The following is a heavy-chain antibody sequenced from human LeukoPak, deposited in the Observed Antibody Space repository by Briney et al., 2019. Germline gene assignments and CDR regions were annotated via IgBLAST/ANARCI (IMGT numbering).Heavy chain of an antibody. Sequence: GGSLRLSCAASGFIFRSYAMHWVRQAPGRGRVWVASVSYDGSKEYYADSVRGRFTISRDNSKDTLFLQMNSLRGEDTAVYYCARGAGTTVYYIDVWGKGTTVTVSS. CDR1: GFIFRSYA. V-gene: IGHV3-30*04. J-gene: IGHJ6*03. CDR3: ARGAGTTVYYIDV. D-gene: IGHD1-7*01. CDR2: VSYDGSKE.